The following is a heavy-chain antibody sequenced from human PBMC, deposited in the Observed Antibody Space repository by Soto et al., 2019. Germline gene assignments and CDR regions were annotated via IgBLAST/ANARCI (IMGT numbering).Heavy chain of an antibody. CDR3: ARAHGSGSYGLGFDY. D-gene: IGHD3-10*01. CDR2: IYYSGST. CDR1: GGSISSGDYY. J-gene: IGHJ4*02. Sequence: PSETLSLTCTVSGGSISSGDYYWSWIRQPPGKGLEWIGYIYYSGSTYYNPSLKSRVTISVDTSKNQFSLKLSSVTAADTAVYYCARAHGSGSYGLGFDYWGQGTLVTVSS. V-gene: IGHV4-30-4*01.